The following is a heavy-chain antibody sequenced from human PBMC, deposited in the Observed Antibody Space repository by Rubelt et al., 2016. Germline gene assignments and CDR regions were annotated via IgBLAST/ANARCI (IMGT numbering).Heavy chain of an antibody. V-gene: IGHV2-26*01. J-gene: IGHJ6*02. CDR1: GFSLSTSGVG. D-gene: IGHD4-17*01. CDR2: IFSDDRT. Sequence: QITLKESGPTLVKPTQTLTLTCTFSGFSLSTSGVGVGWIRQPPGRALERLAHIFSDDRTSYATSLRSRLTISMDTSNSQVVLTVTNMDPVDTATYYCALIRGMYGDYDPYYHFMMDVWGQGTTVTVSS. CDR3: ALIRGMYGDYDPYYHFMMDV.